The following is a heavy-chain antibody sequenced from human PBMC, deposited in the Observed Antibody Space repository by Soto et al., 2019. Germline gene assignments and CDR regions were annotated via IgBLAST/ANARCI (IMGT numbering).Heavy chain of an antibody. Sequence: SETLSLTCSVYGASFSCYYWSWIRQSPGKGLEWIGEIHHSGSTHYNPSLKSRLTFSIDESQSQFYMMLTSVTAADTALYFCARGHSTSGYDSWGQGSLVTVSS. CDR1: GASFSCYY. J-gene: IGHJ4*02. D-gene: IGHD6-6*01. CDR3: ARGHSTSGYDS. CDR2: IHHSGST. V-gene: IGHV4-34*01.